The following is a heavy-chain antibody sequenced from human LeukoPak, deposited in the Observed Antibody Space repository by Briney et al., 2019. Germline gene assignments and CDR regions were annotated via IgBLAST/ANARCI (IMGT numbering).Heavy chain of an antibody. Sequence: SETLSLTCTVSGGSLSSYYWSWIRQPAGKGLEWIGRIYTSGSTNYNPSLKSRVAMSVDTSKNQFSLKLSSVTAADTAVYYCARGAAAAGDDYWYFDLWGRGTLVTVSS. CDR2: IYTSGST. V-gene: IGHV4-4*07. CDR3: ARGAAAAGDDYWYFDL. CDR1: GGSLSSYY. J-gene: IGHJ2*01. D-gene: IGHD6-13*01.